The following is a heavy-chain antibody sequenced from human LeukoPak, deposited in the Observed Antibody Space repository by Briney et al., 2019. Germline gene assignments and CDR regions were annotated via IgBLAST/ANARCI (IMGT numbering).Heavy chain of an antibody. CDR1: GFTFSSYA. CDR3: ARGRMVRGVIDY. Sequence: GSLRLSCAASGFTFSSYAMSRVRQAPGKGLEWVSAISGSGGSTYYADSVKGRFTISRDNSKNTLYLQMNSLRAEDTAVYYCARGRMVRGVIDYWGQGTLVTVSS. V-gene: IGHV3-23*01. D-gene: IGHD3-10*01. J-gene: IGHJ4*02. CDR2: ISGSGGST.